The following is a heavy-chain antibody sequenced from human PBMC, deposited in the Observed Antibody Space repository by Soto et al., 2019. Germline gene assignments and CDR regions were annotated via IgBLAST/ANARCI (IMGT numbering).Heavy chain of an antibody. CDR3: GRESGETWDYEAS. D-gene: IGHD1-7*01. V-gene: IGHV4-4*07. CDR2: LNNYGST. CDR1: GGSISSYR. Sequence: SETLSLTCTVSGGSISSYRWSWIRQPAGKGLEWIGRLNNYGSTHYNPSLKSRVTVSVDTSRNQFFLTLRSVTAADSAVYHCGRESGETWDYEASWGQGTPVTVSS. J-gene: IGHJ5*02.